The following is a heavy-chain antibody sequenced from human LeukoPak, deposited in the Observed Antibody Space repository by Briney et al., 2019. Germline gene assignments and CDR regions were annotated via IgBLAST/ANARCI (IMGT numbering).Heavy chain of an antibody. CDR3: ARLPSYSSSSPFFDY. CDR1: GYSISSGYY. Sequence: PSETLSLTCAVSGYSISSGYYWGWIRQPPRKGLEWIGSIYHSGSTYYNPSLKSRVTISVDTSKNQFSLKLSSVTAADTAVYYCARLPSYSSSSPFFDYWGQGTLVTVSS. V-gene: IGHV4-38-2*01. D-gene: IGHD6-6*01. J-gene: IGHJ4*02. CDR2: IYHSGST.